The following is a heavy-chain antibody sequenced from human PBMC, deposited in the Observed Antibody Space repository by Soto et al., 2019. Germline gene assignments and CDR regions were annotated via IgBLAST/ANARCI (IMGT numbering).Heavy chain of an antibody. D-gene: IGHD3-3*01. V-gene: IGHV1-2*02. Sequence: VASVKVSCKASGYTFTGYYMHWVRQAPGQGLEWMGWINPNSGGTNYAQKFQGRVTMTRDTSISTAYMELSRLRSDDTAGYYCARDLYYDFWCGYYTIGYYGMDVWGQGTTVTVSS. CDR2: INPNSGGT. J-gene: IGHJ6*02. CDR3: ARDLYYDFWCGYYTIGYYGMDV. CDR1: GYTFTGYY.